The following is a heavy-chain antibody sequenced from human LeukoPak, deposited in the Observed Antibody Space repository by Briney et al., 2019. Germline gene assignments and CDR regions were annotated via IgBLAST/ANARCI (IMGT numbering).Heavy chain of an antibody. J-gene: IGHJ3*02. CDR3: ARLCEQLVWDDAFDI. CDR1: GGTFSSYA. D-gene: IGHD6-13*01. V-gene: IGHV1-69*04. Sequence: GASVKVSCKASGGTFSSYAISWVRQAPGQGLEWMGRIIPILGIANYAQKFQGRVTITADKSTSIAYMELSSLRSEDTAVYYCARLCEQLVWDDAFDIWGQGTMVTVSS. CDR2: IIPILGIA.